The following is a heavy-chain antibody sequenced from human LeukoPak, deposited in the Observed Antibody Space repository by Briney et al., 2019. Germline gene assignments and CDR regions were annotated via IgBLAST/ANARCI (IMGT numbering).Heavy chain of an antibody. D-gene: IGHD3-22*01. CDR1: GGSISSYY. CDR3: TRGSIAYYYMDV. J-gene: IGHJ6*03. V-gene: IGHV4-59*01. Sequence: SETLSLTCTVSGGSISSYYWSWIRQPPGKGLEWIGNIYYSGSTNYNPSLKSRVTISVGTSKNQSSLKLSSVTAADTAVYYCTRGSIAYYYMDVWGKGTTVTISS. CDR2: IYYSGST.